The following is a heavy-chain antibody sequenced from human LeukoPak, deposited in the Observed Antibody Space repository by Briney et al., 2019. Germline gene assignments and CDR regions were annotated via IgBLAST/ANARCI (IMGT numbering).Heavy chain of an antibody. V-gene: IGHV4-4*02. CDR1: GGSITSSNW. Sequence: SETLSLTCAVSGGSITSSNWWTWVRQAPGKGLEWIGEVYYSGITNYNPSLKSRLTLSVDMPKNQFSLSLNSVTAADTAVYYCAKYRPPRLWGQGTPVIVSS. CDR3: AKYRPPRL. CDR2: VYYSGIT. J-gene: IGHJ4*01. D-gene: IGHD2-2*01.